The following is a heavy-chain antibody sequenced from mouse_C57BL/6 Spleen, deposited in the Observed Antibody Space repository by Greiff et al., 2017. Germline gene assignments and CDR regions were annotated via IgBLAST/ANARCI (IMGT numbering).Heavy chain of an antibody. D-gene: IGHD2-2*01. CDR2: IRNKANGYTT. Sequence: EVKLVESGGGLVQPGGSLSLSCAASGFTFTDYYMSWVRQPPGKALEWLGFIRNKANGYTTEYSASVKGRFTISRDNSQSILYLQMNALRAEDSATYYCASLYGYANAMDYWGQGTSVTVSS. CDR1: GFTFTDYY. J-gene: IGHJ4*01. CDR3: ASLYGYANAMDY. V-gene: IGHV7-3*01.